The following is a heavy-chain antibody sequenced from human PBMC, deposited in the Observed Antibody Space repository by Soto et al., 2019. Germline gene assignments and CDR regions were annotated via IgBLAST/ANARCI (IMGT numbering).Heavy chain of an antibody. CDR2: IWYDGSNK. J-gene: IGHJ4*02. V-gene: IGHV3-33*01. Sequence: QVQLVESGGGVVQPGRSLRLSCAASGFTFSSYGMHWVRQAPGKGLEWVAVIWYDGSNKYYADSVKGRFIISRDNSKNTLYLQMNSLRAEDTAVYYCASDSVEMATDTGFDYWGQGTLVTVSS. CDR3: ASDSVEMATDTGFDY. D-gene: IGHD5-12*01. CDR1: GFTFSSYG.